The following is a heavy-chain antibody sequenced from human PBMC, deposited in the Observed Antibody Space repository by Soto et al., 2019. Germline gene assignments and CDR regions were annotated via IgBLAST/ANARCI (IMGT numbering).Heavy chain of an antibody. CDR1: GFTFSSYG. D-gene: IGHD5-18*01. Sequence: GGSLRLSCAASGFTFSSYGMHWVRQAPGKGLEWVAVISYDGSNKYYADSVKGRFTISRDNSKNTLYLQMNSLRAEDTAVYYCAKSLALYSSRWRDRFDPWGQGTLVTVSS. V-gene: IGHV3-30*18. CDR2: ISYDGSNK. CDR3: AKSLALYSSRWRDRFDP. J-gene: IGHJ5*02.